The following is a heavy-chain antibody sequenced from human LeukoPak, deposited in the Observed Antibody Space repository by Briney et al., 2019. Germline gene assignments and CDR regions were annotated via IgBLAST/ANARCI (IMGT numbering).Heavy chain of an antibody. CDR2: ISWNSGSI. D-gene: IGHD3-10*01. V-gene: IGHV3-9*01. CDR1: GFTFDDYA. CDR3: AKDIGGCYSPSFDY. Sequence: GRSLRLSCAASGFTFDDYAMHWVRQAPGKGLEWVSGISWNSGSIGYADSVKGRFTISRDNAKNSLYLQMNSLRAEDTALYYCAKDIGGCYSPSFDYWGQGTLVTVSS. J-gene: IGHJ4*02.